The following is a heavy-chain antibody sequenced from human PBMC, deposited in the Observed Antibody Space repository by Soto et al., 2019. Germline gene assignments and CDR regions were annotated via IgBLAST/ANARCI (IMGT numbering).Heavy chain of an antibody. CDR3: VRCRDSTPGSDP. CDR2: IFSNYEK. CDR1: GFSLSNARMG. J-gene: IGHJ5*02. D-gene: IGHD2-15*01. V-gene: IGHV2-26*01. Sequence: QVTLKETGPVLVKPTEPLTLTCTVSGFSLSNARMGVSWIRQPPGKALEWLAHIFSNYEKPYPTALKSRLTISKDTTKAQAVPNLTSQDPVDTAAYYCVRCRDSTPGSDPWGQGPLLTLSS.